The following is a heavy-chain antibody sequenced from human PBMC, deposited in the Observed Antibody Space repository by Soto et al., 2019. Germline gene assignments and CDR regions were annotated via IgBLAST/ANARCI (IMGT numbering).Heavy chain of an antibody. V-gene: IGHV3-74*01. CDR1: GFTFSNYW. CDR3: ACSRRPARLGPKGAIDY. D-gene: IGHD2-15*01. CDR2: IDTDGSTT. J-gene: IGHJ4*02. Sequence: GGSLRLSCATSGFTFSNYWMHWVRQVPGRGLVWVSRIDTDGSTTSYADFAKGRFTISRDNAKSTLSLQMNSLRAEDTAIYYCACSRRPARLGPKGAIDYWGQGTLVTVSS.